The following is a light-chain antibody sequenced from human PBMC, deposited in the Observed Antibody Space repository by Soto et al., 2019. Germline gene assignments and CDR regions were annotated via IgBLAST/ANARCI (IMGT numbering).Light chain of an antibody. CDR2: TAS. J-gene: IGKJ2*01. CDR3: QQSYSAPYT. V-gene: IGKV1-39*01. CDR1: QDMSIY. Sequence: DVQMTQSPSSLSASVGHRVTMTCRASQDMSIYLNWYQQKSGKAPKLLIYTASSLQSGVPSWFSGSRSGTAFTLTIGSLHPEDFATYYWQQSYSAPYTFGEGTKLDI.